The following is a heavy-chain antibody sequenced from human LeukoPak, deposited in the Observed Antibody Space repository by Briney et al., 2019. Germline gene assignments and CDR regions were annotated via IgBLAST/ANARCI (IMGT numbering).Heavy chain of an antibody. CDR1: GFTFSTYW. CDR2: IKGDESAR. D-gene: IGHD1-1*01. V-gene: IGHV3-7*01. Sequence: GGSLRLSCAASGFTFSTYWMAWVRQAPGKGLEWVANIKGDESARHQADSVKGRFTISRDNAQNSVYLQMSSLRGEDTAVYYCARDSEQLGYYYYMDVWGKGTTVTVSS. J-gene: IGHJ6*03. CDR3: ARDSEQLGYYYYMDV.